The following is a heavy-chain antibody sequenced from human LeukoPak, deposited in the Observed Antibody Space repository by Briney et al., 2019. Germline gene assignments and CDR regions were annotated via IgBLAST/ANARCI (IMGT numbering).Heavy chain of an antibody. D-gene: IGHD2-2*02. J-gene: IGHJ4*02. CDR2: IYYSGST. CDR3: ARADIVVVPAAIRGAAFDY. CDR1: GGSISSSSYY. V-gene: IGHV4-39*07. Sequence: SETLSLTCTVSGGSISSSSYYWGWIHQPPWKGLEWIGSIYYSGSTYYNPSLKSRVTISVDTSKDQFSLKLSSVTAADTAVYYCARADIVVVPAAIRGAAFDYWGQGTLVTVSS.